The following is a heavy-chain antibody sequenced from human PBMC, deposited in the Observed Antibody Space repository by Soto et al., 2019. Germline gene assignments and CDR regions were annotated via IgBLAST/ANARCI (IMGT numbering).Heavy chain of an antibody. CDR3: AKASWGYRSSWTDY. Sequence: EVQLVESGGGLVQPGRSLRLSCAGSGFTFDDYAMHWVREAPGKGLEWVSGISWNSGSIGYADSVKGRFTISRDNAKNSLYLQMNSLRAEDTALNYCAKASWGYRSSWTDYWGQGTLVTVSS. J-gene: IGHJ4*02. CDR1: GFTFDDYA. CDR2: ISWNSGSI. V-gene: IGHV3-9*01. D-gene: IGHD6-13*01.